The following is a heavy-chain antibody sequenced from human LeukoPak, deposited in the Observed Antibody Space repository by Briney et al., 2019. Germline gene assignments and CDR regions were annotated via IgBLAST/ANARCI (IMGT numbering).Heavy chain of an antibody. V-gene: IGHV3-69-1*01. CDR3: ARAQTLFWEFDGFDI. D-gene: IGHD3-3*01. CDR2: VTSTNKI. Sequence: GGSLRLSCVASGFTFSSHSINWVRQAPGKGLEWIATVTSTNKIHYADSVKGRFTISRDNAENSVYLQMNSLRGEDTAVYSCARAQTLFWEFDGFDIWGRGTKVTVSS. CDR1: GFTFSSHS. J-gene: IGHJ3*02.